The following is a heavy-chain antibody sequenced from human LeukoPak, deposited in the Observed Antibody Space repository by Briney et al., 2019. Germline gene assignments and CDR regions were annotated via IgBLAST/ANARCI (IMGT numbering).Heavy chain of an antibody. CDR3: ARDQEGFDY. V-gene: IGHV1-46*01. CDR1: GYTFTSNY. J-gene: IGHJ4*02. CDR2: IYPRDGST. Sequence: ASVKVSCQASGYTFTSNYIHWVRQAPGQGLEWMGMIYPRDGSTSYAQKFQGRVTVTRDTSTSTVHMELSGLRSEDTAVYYCARDQEGFDYWGQRTLVTVSS.